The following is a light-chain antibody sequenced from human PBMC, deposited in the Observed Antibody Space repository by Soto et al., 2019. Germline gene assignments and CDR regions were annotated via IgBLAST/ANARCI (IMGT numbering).Light chain of an antibody. CDR1: QSVTNSF. J-gene: IGKJ1*01. V-gene: IGKV3-20*01. CDR2: GAS. Sequence: IVLAQSPGTPSLSPGERATLSSRASQSVTNSFLAWYQQKPGQAPRLLIYGASRRATGIPDRFTGSGSGTDFTLTISRLEPEDFAVYYCQQYVSSPWAFGQGTKVDIK. CDR3: QQYVSSPWA.